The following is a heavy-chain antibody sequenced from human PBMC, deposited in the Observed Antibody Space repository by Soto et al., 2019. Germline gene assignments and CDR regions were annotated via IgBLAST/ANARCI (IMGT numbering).Heavy chain of an antibody. J-gene: IGHJ4*02. CDR1: GDSISSYC. Sequence: PSETLSLTCTVSGDSISSYCWSWIRQPPGKGLEWIGQICYSVSTAYDPSVTSRVTISVDTSKNQVSLKVTSVIAADTAVYYCARDHVVETNYGFFDYWCQGILVTVSS. CDR3: ARDHVVETNYGFFDY. CDR2: ICYSVST. D-gene: IGHD2-15*01. V-gene: IGHV4-59*01.